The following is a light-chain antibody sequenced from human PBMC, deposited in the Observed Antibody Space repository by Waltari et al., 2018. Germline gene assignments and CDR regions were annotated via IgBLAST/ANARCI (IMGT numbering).Light chain of an antibody. CDR3: CSYAGTNNLGV. Sequence: QSALTQPPSASGSPGQSVTLSCTGTSSDVGGYDHVSGYQQHPGKAPQLMIYEVTKRPSGVPDRFSGSKSGNTASLTVSGLQAEDEADYYCCSYAGTNNLGVFGGGTKLTVL. V-gene: IGLV2-8*01. CDR2: EVT. CDR1: SSDVGGYDH. J-gene: IGLJ3*02.